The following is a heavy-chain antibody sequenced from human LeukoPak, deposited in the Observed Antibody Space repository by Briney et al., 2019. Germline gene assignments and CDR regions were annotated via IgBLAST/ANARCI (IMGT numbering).Heavy chain of an antibody. CDR2: INHSGST. D-gene: IGHD3-3*01. CDR3: ASARWSGYYYSNWFDP. V-gene: IGHV4-34*01. J-gene: IGHJ5*02. CDR1: GGSFSGYY. Sequence: SETLSLTCAVYGGSFSGYYWSWIRQPPGKGLEWIGEINHSGSTNYNPSLKSRVTISVDTSKNQFSLKMSSVTAAETAVYYCASARWSGYYYSNWFDPWGQGTLVTVSS.